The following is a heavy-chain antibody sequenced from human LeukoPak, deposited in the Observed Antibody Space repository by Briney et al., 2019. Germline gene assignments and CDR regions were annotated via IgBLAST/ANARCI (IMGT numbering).Heavy chain of an antibody. V-gene: IGHV4-59*01. CDR2: IYYSGST. CDR3: TRENYFDY. J-gene: IGHJ4*02. Sequence: SETLSPTCTVSGGSISNYYWGWIRQPPGKRLEWIGYIYYSGSTNYNPSLKSRVTISVDTSKNQFSLKLTSVTASDTAVYYCTRENYFDYWGQGTLVTVSS. CDR1: GGSISNYY.